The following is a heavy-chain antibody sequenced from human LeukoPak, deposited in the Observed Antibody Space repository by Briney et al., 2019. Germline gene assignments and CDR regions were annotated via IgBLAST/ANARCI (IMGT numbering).Heavy chain of an antibody. CDR1: GGSISSSSYS. CDR3: ARLRGATVAHNWFDP. CDR2: IYYSGST. J-gene: IGHJ5*02. V-gene: IGHV4-39*01. D-gene: IGHD6-19*01. Sequence: SETLSLTCTVSGGSISSSSYSWGWIRQPPGKGLEWIGSIYYSGSTYYNPSLKSRVTISVDTSKNQCSLRLSSVTAADTAVYYCARLRGATVAHNWFDPWGQGILVTVSS.